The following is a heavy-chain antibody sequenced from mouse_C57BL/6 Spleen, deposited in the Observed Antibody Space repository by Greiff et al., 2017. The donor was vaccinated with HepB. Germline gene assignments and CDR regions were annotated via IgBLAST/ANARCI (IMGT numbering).Heavy chain of an antibody. V-gene: IGHV1-76*01. CDR1: GYTFTDYY. CDR3: AYYDYEAWFAY. Sequence: VQLKESGAELVRPGASVKLSCKASGYTFTDYYINWGKQRPGQGLEWIARIYPGSGNTYYNEKFKGKATLTAEKSSSTAYMQLSSLTSEDSAVYFCAYYDYEAWFAYWGQGTLVTVSA. J-gene: IGHJ3*01. CDR2: IYPGSGNT. D-gene: IGHD2-4*01.